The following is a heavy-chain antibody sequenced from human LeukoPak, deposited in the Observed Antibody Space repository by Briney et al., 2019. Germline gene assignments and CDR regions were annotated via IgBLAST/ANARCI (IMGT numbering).Heavy chain of an antibody. CDR2: ISWDSGNQ. D-gene: IGHD3-9*01. CDR3: VKVMGFDLLKDAFHV. V-gene: IGHV3-9*01. CDR1: GFNLHDYA. Sequence: GGSLRLSCVVSGFNLHDYAMHWVRQVPGKGLEWVSSISWDSGNQAYTDSVKGRFTISRDNDKNSLYLQMNSLRPEDTALYYFVKVMGFDLLKDAFHVWGQGTLVTVSS. J-gene: IGHJ3*01.